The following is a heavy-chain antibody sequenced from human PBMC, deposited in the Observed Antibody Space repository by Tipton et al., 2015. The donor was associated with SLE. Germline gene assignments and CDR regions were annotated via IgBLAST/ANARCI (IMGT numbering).Heavy chain of an antibody. CDR3: ARDPLWVMVYAAAFDI. D-gene: IGHD2-8*01. CDR2: INSDGSST. Sequence: SLRLSCAASGFTFSSYWMHWVRQAPGKGLVWVSRINSDGSSTSCADSVKGRFTISRDNSKNTLYLQMNSLRAEDTAVYYCARDPLWVMVYAAAFDIWGQGTMVTVSS. CDR1: GFTFSSYW. J-gene: IGHJ3*02. V-gene: IGHV3-74*01.